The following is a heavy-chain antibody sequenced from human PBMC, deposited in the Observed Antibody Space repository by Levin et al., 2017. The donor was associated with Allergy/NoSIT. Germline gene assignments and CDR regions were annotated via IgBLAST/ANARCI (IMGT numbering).Heavy chain of an antibody. CDR2: IFSNGNT. Sequence: SETLSLTCDVSGDSINNYYWTWVRQSPGKALQWIGYIFSNGNTNYSPSLRGRVTISRDTSKNQFSLKLTSVSAADTAVYYCARDSRGWYYFDSWGPGTLVTVSS. D-gene: IGHD6-19*01. V-gene: IGHV4-59*01. CDR3: ARDSRGWYYFDS. J-gene: IGHJ4*02. CDR1: GDSINNYY.